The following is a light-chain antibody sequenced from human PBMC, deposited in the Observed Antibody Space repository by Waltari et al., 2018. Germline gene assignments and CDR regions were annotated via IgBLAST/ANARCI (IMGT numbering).Light chain of an antibody. CDR3: QQRRTWPSIT. CDR2: DAS. CDR1: QSVGGN. V-gene: IGKV3-11*01. J-gene: IGKJ5*01. Sequence: EIVLTQSPATLSLSPGQRGTLPCRARQSVGGNLAWYQQKPGQAPRLLIYDASNRATGIPARFSGSGSGTDFTLTISSLEPEDFAVYYCQQRRTWPSITFGQGTRLDI.